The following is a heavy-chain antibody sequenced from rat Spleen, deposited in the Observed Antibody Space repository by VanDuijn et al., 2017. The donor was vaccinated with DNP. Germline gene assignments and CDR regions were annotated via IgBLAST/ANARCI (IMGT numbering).Heavy chain of an antibody. Sequence: EVQVVESGGGLVQPGKSLKLSCVGSGFTFSNFYMAWVRQSPKKGLEWVATIFYDGSSTFYRDSVKGRFTISRDNAKSTLYLQMNSLRSEDMATYYCARWGGDYFDYWGQGVMVTVSS. CDR3: ARWGGDYFDY. CDR1: GFTFSNFY. CDR2: IFYDGSST. V-gene: IGHV5-7*01. J-gene: IGHJ2*01.